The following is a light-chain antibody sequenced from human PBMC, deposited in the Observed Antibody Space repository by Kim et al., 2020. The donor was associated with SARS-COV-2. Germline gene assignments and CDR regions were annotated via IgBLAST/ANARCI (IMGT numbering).Light chain of an antibody. CDR3: CSYAGSDTWV. Sequence: GPSVSSTCTRTSSDVGSHNYVAGKQIHRTKAPELMIYDVSKRPSGCPDLFSASKSGNSASLTISGLLTEDEADYYCCSYAGSDTWVFGGVTQLSVL. CDR2: DVS. J-gene: IGLJ3*02. CDR1: SSDVGSHNY. V-gene: IGLV2-11*03.